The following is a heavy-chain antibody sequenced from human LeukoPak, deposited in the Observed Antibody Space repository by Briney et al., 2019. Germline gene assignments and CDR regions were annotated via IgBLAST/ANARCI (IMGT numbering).Heavy chain of an antibody. CDR2: IFYSGTS. V-gene: IGHV4-30-4*01. J-gene: IGHJ4*02. D-gene: IGHD1-1*01. CDR1: GGSFSNGGYC. Sequence: SETLSLTCAVSGGSFSNGGYCWSWIRQPPGKGLEWIGCIFYSGTSYYNPSLKSRVTISIDTSKSQFSLRVSSVTAADTAVYYCDLQRDYSFHYWGQGTLVTVSS. CDR3: DLQRDYSFHY.